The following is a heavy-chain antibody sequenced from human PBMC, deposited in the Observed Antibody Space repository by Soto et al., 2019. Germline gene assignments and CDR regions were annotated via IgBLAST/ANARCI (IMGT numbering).Heavy chain of an antibody. J-gene: IGHJ4*02. CDR1: GFTFSSYA. Sequence: EVQLLESGGGLVQPGGSLRLSCAASGFTFSSYAMSWVRQAPGKGLEWVSAISWNSGSIGYADSVKGRFTISRDNAKNSLYLQMNSLRAEDTALYYCAKDSRTTIFGVVIDYWGQGTLVTVSS. D-gene: IGHD3-3*01. V-gene: IGHV3-9*01. CDR2: ISWNSGSI. CDR3: AKDSRTTIFGVVIDY.